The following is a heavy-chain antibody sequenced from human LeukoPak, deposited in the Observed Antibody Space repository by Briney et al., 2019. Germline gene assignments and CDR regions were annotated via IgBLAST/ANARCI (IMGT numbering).Heavy chain of an antibody. CDR2: FDPEDGET. J-gene: IGHJ6*02. Sequence: ASVKVSCKVSRYTLTELSMHWVRQAPGKGLEWMGGFDPEDGETIYAQKFQGRVTMTEDTSTDTAYMELSSLRSEDTAVYYCATVIAARGGYYYGMDVWGQGTTVTVSS. V-gene: IGHV1-24*01. D-gene: IGHD6-6*01. CDR1: RYTLTELS. CDR3: ATVIAARGGYYYGMDV.